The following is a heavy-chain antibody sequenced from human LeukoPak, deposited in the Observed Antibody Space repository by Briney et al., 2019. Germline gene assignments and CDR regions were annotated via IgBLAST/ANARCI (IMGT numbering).Heavy chain of an antibody. J-gene: IGHJ5*02. V-gene: IGHV3-48*02. CDR1: GFTLSSYS. Sequence: GGPLRLSCAASGFTLSSYSTKWVREARREGREWGSYISSRRSTIYYADSVKGRFTISRDNAKHSLYLQMNSLRHEDTAVYYCARDGSPQRFYDFWSRYYSWFDPWGQGTLVTVSS. CDR3: ARDGSPQRFYDFWSRYYSWFDP. D-gene: IGHD3-3*01. CDR2: ISSRRSTI.